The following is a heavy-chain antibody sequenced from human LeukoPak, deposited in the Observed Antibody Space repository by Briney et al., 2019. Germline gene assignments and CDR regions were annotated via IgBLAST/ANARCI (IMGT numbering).Heavy chain of an antibody. Sequence: SETLSLTCTVSGGSISSSSYYWGWIRQPPGKGLEWIGSIYYSGSTYYNPSLKSRVTISVDTSKNQFSLKLSSVTAADTAVYYCARQVGSLGYCGSETYYHIDYWGQGTLVTVSS. V-gene: IGHV4-39*01. CDR1: GGSISSSSYY. CDR3: ARQVGSLGYCGSETYYHIDY. CDR2: IYYSGST. D-gene: IGHD3-10*01. J-gene: IGHJ4*02.